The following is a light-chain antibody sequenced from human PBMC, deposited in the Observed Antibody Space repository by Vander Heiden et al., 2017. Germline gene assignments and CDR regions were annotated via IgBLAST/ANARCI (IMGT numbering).Light chain of an antibody. V-gene: IGKV1-9*01. CDR1: QGISSY. CDR3: QQLNSYPVT. CDR2: AAS. J-gene: IGKJ3*01. Sequence: DIQLTQSPSLLSASVGDRVTITCRASQGISSYLAWYQQKPGKAPKLLIYAASTLQSGVPSRFGGSGSGTEFTLTISSLQPEDFATYYCQQLNSYPVTFGPGTKVDIK.